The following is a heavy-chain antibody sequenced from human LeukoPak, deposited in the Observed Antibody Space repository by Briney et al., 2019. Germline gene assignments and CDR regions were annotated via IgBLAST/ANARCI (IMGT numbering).Heavy chain of an antibody. J-gene: IGHJ4*02. Sequence: ASVKVSCKASGYTFTGYYMHWVRQAPGQGLEWMVIINPSGGSTSYAQKFQGRVTLTRDTSTSTVYMELSSLSSEDTAVYYCARDEGPPRYNWNYGGPDFWGQGTLVTVLS. D-gene: IGHD1-7*01. CDR2: INPSGGST. CDR3: ARDEGPPRYNWNYGGPDF. CDR1: GYTFTGYY. V-gene: IGHV1-46*01.